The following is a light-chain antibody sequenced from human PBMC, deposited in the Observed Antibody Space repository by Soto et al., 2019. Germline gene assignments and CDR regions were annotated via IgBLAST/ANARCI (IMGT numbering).Light chain of an antibody. V-gene: IGKV3-20*01. Sequence: VLTQSPGTLSLSPGEGAALSCRTSQSVSSSYLAWYQQKPGQAPRLLIYAASSKATGIPDRFSGSGSGTDFTLTISRLDPEDFAVYYCQLYGGSHMFSFGQGTKLEIK. J-gene: IGKJ2*01. CDR2: AAS. CDR1: QSVSSSY. CDR3: QLYGGSHMFS.